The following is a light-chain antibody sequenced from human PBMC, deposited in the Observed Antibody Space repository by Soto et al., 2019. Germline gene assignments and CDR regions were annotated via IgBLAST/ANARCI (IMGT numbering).Light chain of an antibody. CDR3: FSYAGSSIWV. V-gene: IGLV2-23*02. Sequence: QSVLTQPASVSGSPGQSITISGSGSRSDIGSYNNVAWYQQHPGKAPRVMIFGVTKRPSGISDRFFGSKSGSTASLTISGLQAEDEADYFCFSYAGSSIWVFGGGTKLTVL. J-gene: IGLJ3*02. CDR1: RSDIGSYNN. CDR2: GVT.